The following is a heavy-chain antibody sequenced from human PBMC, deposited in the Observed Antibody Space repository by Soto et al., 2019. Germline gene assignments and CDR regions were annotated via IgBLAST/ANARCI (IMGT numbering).Heavy chain of an antibody. J-gene: IGHJ6*02. CDR2: IYPGDSDT. D-gene: IGHD5-18*01. CDR3: ARQDPAMVTAWNYYYGMDV. V-gene: IGHV5-51*01. CDR1: GYSFTSYW. Sequence: PGEPLKISCKGSGYSFTSYWIGWVRQMSGKGLEWMGIIYPGDSDTRYSPSFQGQVTISADKSISTAYLQWSSLKASDTAMYYCARQDPAMVTAWNYYYGMDVWGQGTTVTVYS.